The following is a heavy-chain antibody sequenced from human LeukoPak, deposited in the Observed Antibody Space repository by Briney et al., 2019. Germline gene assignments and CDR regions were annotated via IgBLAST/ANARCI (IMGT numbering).Heavy chain of an antibody. Sequence: ASVKVSCKASGGTFSSYAISWVRQAPGQGLKWMGWISTQSGNTNYAQKVQGRLTLTTDRSTNTAYMELRSLRSDDTAVYYCARGAYGDKWGQGTMVTVSS. CDR3: ARGAYGDK. CDR1: GGTFSSYA. D-gene: IGHD4-17*01. CDR2: ISTQSGNT. V-gene: IGHV1-18*01. J-gene: IGHJ4*02.